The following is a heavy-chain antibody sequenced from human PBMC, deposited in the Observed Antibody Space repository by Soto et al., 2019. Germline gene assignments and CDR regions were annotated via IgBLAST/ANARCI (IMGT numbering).Heavy chain of an antibody. CDR1: GGSISGGGYY. V-gene: IGHV4-31*03. Sequence: SETLSLTCTVSGGSISGGGYYWNWIRQHPGKGLVWIGYIYYIGSTYYNPSLKSRVTISLDTSKNQFSLKLSSVTAADTAVYYCARRYGGTFDYWGQGTLVTVSS. J-gene: IGHJ4*02. CDR2: IYYIGST. D-gene: IGHD2-15*01. CDR3: ARRYGGTFDY.